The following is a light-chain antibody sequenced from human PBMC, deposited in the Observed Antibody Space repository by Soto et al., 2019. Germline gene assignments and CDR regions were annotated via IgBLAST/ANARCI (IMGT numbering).Light chain of an antibody. V-gene: IGLV2-8*01. CDR3: SSYEGDNKVV. J-gene: IGLJ3*02. CDR2: EVN. Sequence: QSVLTQPASLSGSPGQSITISCTGTSSDIGAYDYVSWFQQHPGKAPKLMISEVNNRPSGVPDRFSGSKAGNTASLTVSGLQAEDEADYYCSSYEGDNKVVFGGGTKLTVL. CDR1: SSDIGAYDY.